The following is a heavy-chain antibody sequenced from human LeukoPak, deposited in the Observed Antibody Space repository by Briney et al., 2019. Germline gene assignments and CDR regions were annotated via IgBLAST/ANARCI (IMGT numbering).Heavy chain of an antibody. Sequence: SETLSLTCTVSGGSISSYYWSWIRQPPGKGLERIGYIYYSGGTNYNPSLKSRVTISVDTSKNQFSLKLSSVTAADTAVYYCARSYSSSSVSYGMDVWGQGTTVTVSS. CDR1: GGSISSYY. CDR3: ARSYSSSSVSYGMDV. CDR2: IYYSGGT. D-gene: IGHD6-6*01. V-gene: IGHV4-59*01. J-gene: IGHJ6*02.